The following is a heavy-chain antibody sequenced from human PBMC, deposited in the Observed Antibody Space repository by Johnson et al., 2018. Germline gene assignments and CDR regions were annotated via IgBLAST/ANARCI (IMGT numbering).Heavy chain of an antibody. CDR3: ARDAAPYSNYASYYYYYYMDV. V-gene: IGHV3-13*01. CDR1: GFTFSSYD. J-gene: IGHJ6*03. D-gene: IGHD4-11*01. Sequence: VQLVQSGGGVVQPGGSLRLSCASSGFTFSSYDLPWVRQATGKGLEWVSAIGTAGDTYYPGTVKGRFTISTKNAKNSLYLQMNSLRAGDTAVYYCARDAAPYSNYASYYYYYYMDVWGKGTTVTVSS. CDR2: IGTAGDT.